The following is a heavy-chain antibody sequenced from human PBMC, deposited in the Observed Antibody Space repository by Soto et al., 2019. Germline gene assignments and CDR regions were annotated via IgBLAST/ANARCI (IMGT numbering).Heavy chain of an antibody. CDR3: ARAHSNMVRGVIRAKLYYYGMDV. D-gene: IGHD3-10*01. CDR1: GGSFSGYY. J-gene: IGHJ6*02. CDR2: INHSGST. V-gene: IGHV4-34*01. Sequence: SETLSLTCAVYGGSFSGYYWTWIRQPPGTGLEWIGEINHSGSTNYNPSLKSRVTISVDTSKNQFSLKLSSVTAADTAVYYCARAHSNMVRGVIRAKLYYYGMDVWGQGTMVTVSS.